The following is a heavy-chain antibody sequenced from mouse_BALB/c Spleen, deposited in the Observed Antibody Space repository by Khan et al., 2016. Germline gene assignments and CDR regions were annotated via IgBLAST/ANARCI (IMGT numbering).Heavy chain of an antibody. CDR3: ASGKSLGYDGGIYAMDY. J-gene: IGHJ4*01. V-gene: IGHV6-6*02. D-gene: IGHD2-2*01. Sequence: EVKLEESGGGLVQPGGSMKLSCIAAGFTFNNYWMNWVRQSPEKGLEWLAEIRLKSNNFVTHYAESVKGRLSISRDDSPSCVYLQMTNLRAEDTGIYYCASGKSLGYDGGIYAMDYWGQGTSVTGSS. CDR2: IRLKSNNFVT. CDR1: GFTFNNYW.